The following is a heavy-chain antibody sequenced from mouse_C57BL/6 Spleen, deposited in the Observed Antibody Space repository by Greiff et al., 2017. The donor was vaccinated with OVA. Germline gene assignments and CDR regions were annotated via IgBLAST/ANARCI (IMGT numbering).Heavy chain of an antibody. CDR2: INPNNGGT. V-gene: IGHV1-26*01. CDR1: GYTFTDYY. Sequence: EVQLQQSGPELVKPGASVKISCKASGYTFTDYYMNWVKQSHGKSLEWIGDINPNNGGTSYNQKFKGKATLTVAKSSSTAYMELRSLTSEDSAVYYCARSVDYDGAWFAYWGQGTLVTVSA. CDR3: ARSVDYDGAWFAY. J-gene: IGHJ3*01. D-gene: IGHD2-4*01.